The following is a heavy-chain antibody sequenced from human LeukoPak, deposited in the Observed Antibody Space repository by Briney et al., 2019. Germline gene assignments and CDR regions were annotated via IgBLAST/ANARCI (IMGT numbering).Heavy chain of an antibody. CDR3: AAPGSGYYRDAWDY. V-gene: IGHV3-23*01. J-gene: IGHJ4*02. Sequence: HPGGSLRLSCAASGFTFSSYAMSWVRQAPGKGPEWVSAISGSGGSTYYADSVKGRFTISRDNSKNTLYLQMNSLRAEDTAVYYCAAPGSGYYRDAWDYWGQGTLVTVSS. D-gene: IGHD3-3*01. CDR1: GFTFSSYA. CDR2: ISGSGGST.